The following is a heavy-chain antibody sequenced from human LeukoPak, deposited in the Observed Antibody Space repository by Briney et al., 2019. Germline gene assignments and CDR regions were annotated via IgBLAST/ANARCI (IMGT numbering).Heavy chain of an antibody. Sequence: SETLSLTCTVSRGPISSHYWSWIRQPPGKGLEWIGYVSFSGTTKYSPSLNSRVTISRDTSKNQFSLRVNSVTAADTAVCYCTRSRVSGSYFDYHSGMDVWGQGTTVIVS. V-gene: IGHV4-59*11. D-gene: IGHD1-26*01. CDR1: RGPISSHY. J-gene: IGHJ6*02. CDR3: TRSRVSGSYFDYHSGMDV. CDR2: VSFSGTT.